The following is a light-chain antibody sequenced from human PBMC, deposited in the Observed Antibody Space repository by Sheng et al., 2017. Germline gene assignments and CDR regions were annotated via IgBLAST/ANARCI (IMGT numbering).Light chain of an antibody. V-gene: IGLV1-44*01. J-gene: IGLJ2*01. Sequence: QSVLTQPPSASETPGQRVTISCSGSSSNIGSNPVNWYQQLPRTAPKLLIYSNNQRPSGVPDRFSGSKSGTSASLAISGLQSEDEADYYCQSYDNSLSDVVFGGGTKLAVL. CDR1: SSNIGSNP. CDR2: SNN. CDR3: QSYDNSLSDVV.